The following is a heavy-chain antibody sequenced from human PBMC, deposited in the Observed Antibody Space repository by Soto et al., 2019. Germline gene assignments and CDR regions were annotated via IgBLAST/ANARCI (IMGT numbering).Heavy chain of an antibody. D-gene: IGHD1-1*01. CDR1: SGPSSSHN. Sequence: QVHLQQSGPGLVKPSETLSLTCTVSSGPSSSHNWGWIRQSPGRGLEWIGYVYNTGGTSYNPSLKSRVTLSPDTSANHISLTLSSVTAADTAIYYCVRQGIGNLHGLVDVWGQGTTVSVSS. CDR2: VYNTGGT. CDR3: VRQGIGNLHGLVDV. J-gene: IGHJ6*02. V-gene: IGHV4-59*08.